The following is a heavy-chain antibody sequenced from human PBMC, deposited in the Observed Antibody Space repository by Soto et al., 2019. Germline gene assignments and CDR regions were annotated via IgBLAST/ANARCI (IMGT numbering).Heavy chain of an antibody. D-gene: IGHD2-15*01. CDR1: GDTVSSNSVA. CDR2: TYYRSRWYS. Sequence: SETLSLTCVGSGDTVSSNSVAWNWVRQSPSRGLEWLGRTYYRSRWYSDYAVSVRSRIDINADTSKNQVSLQLNSVTPEDTAVYYCARSEEDSDYYYYGMDVWGQGTTVTVSS. J-gene: IGHJ6*02. V-gene: IGHV6-1*01. CDR3: ARSEEDSDYYYYGMDV.